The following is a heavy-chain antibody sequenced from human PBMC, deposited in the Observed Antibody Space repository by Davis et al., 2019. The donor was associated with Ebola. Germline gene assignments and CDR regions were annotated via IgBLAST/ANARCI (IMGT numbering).Heavy chain of an antibody. D-gene: IGHD6-19*01. CDR3: ARGGEQWLVPGNYFDY. CDR1: GGSIRSAGYY. J-gene: IGHJ4*02. CDR2: IYYSGST. V-gene: IGHV4-31*03. Sequence: MPSETLSLTCTVSGGSIRSAGYYWTWIRQHPGKGLEWIGHIYYSGSTYYNPSLKSRATISVDTSKNQFSLNLNSVTAADTAVYYCARGGEQWLVPGNYFDYWGQGTLVTVSS.